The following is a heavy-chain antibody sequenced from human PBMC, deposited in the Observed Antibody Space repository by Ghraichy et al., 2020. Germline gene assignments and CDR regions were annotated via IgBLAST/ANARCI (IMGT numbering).Heavy chain of an antibody. CDR2: IRSKAYGGTT. J-gene: IGHJ3*02. CDR3: TRDRDYVWGSYRYAPDAFDI. D-gene: IGHD3-16*02. Sequence: GESLNISCTASGFTFGDYAMSWFRQAPGKGLEWVGFIRSKAYGGTTEYAASVKGRFTISRDDSKSIAYLQMNSLKTEDTAVYYCTRDRDYVWGSYRYAPDAFDIWGQGTMVTVSS. CDR1: GFTFGDYA. V-gene: IGHV3-49*03.